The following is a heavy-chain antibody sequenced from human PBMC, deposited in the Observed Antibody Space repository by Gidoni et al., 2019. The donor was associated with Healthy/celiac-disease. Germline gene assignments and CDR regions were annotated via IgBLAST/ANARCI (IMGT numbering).Heavy chain of an antibody. Sequence: VQLVESGGGLVKPGGSLRLSCAASGFPFSSYSMNWVRQAPGKGLEWVSSISSSSSYIYYADSVKGRFTISRDNAKNSLYLQMNSLRAEDTAVYYCARDPNRNDFWSGYYISQFDYWGQGTLVTVSS. V-gene: IGHV3-21*01. D-gene: IGHD3-3*01. CDR1: GFPFSSYS. CDR3: ARDPNRNDFWSGYYISQFDY. J-gene: IGHJ4*02. CDR2: ISSSSSYI.